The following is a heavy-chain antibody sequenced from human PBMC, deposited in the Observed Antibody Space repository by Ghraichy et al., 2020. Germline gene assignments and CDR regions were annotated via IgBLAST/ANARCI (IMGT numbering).Heavy chain of an antibody. V-gene: IGHV3-53*01. CDR1: GFTVSSNY. Sequence: GGSLRLSCAASGFTVSSNYMSWVRQAPGKGLEWVSVIYSGGSTYYADSVKGRFTISRDNSKNTLYLQMNSLRAEDTAVYYCARDSLYHYYGMDVWGQGTTVTVSS. J-gene: IGHJ6*02. CDR3: ARDSLYHYYGMDV. CDR2: IYSGGST.